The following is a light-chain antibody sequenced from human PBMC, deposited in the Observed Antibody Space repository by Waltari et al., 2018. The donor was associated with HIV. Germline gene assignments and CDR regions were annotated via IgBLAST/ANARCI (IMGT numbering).Light chain of an antibody. CDR1: QGVSSW. CDR2: SAT. J-gene: IGKJ4*01. CDR3: QQADSFPLT. Sequence: DIQMTQSPSAVSASVGDRVTITCRASQGVSSWLAWYQQKKGQAPKLLIYSATILQTGVPSRFSGSGSGTDFTLTISSLQPEDFATYFCQQADSFPLTFGGGTKVE. V-gene: IGKV1-12*01.